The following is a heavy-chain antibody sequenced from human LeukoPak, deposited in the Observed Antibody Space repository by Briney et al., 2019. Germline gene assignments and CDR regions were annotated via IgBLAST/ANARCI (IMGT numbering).Heavy chain of an antibody. Sequence: PGGSLRLSCAASGFTSSSYAMSWVRQAPGKGLEWVSAISGSGGSTYYADSVKGRFTISRDNSKNTLYLQMNSLRAEDTAVYYCAKGGRLLWFGEPTDFFDYWGQGTLVTVSS. CDR2: ISGSGGST. CDR1: GFTSSSYA. J-gene: IGHJ4*02. V-gene: IGHV3-23*01. D-gene: IGHD3-10*01. CDR3: AKGGRLLWFGEPTDFFDY.